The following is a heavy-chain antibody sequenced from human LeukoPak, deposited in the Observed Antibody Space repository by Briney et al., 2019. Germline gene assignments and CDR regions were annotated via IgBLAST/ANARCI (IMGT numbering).Heavy chain of an antibody. CDR3: ARLGSSWNFDY. V-gene: IGHV5-51*01. CDR1: GYSFTDYW. Sequence: GESLKISCKASGYSFTDYWIGWVRQMPGKGLEWMGIIYPGNSDTGYSPSFQGQVTISVDKSITTAYLQWSSLKDSDTAIYYCARLGSSWNFDYWGHGTLVTVSS. D-gene: IGHD6-13*01. J-gene: IGHJ4*01. CDR2: IYPGNSDT.